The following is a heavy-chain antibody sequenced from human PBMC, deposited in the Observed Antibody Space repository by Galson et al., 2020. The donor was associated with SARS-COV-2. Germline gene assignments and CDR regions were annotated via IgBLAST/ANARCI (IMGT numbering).Heavy chain of an antibody. CDR1: AGSFSGYY. J-gene: IGHJ4*02. CDR3: ARGSRDVTMVLMIATSASYYLDL. D-gene: IGHD2-21*01. Sequence: SQASETLSLTSAVYAGSFSGYYWGWTRQSHRKVMEWNGETLPSGTINNNPTLRSRLTISKDTSKNQFSLRLRSVTAADTAMYFCARGSRDVTMVLMIATSASYYLDLWGQGSLVTVSS. V-gene: IGHV4-34*01. CDR2: TLPSGTI.